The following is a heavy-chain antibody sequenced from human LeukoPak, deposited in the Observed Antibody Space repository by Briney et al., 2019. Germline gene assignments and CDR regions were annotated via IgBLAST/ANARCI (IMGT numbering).Heavy chain of an antibody. J-gene: IGHJ4*02. CDR2: ISGSGGGST. V-gene: IGHV3-23*01. D-gene: IGHD2-2*01. CDR3: ASSLPVALYYFDY. CDR1: GFTFSSYA. Sequence: GGSLRLSCAASGFTFSSYAMSWVHQAPGKGLEWVSGISGSGGGSTYYADSVKGRFTISRDNSKNTLYLQMNSLRAEDTAVYYCASSLPVALYYFDYWGQGTLATVSS.